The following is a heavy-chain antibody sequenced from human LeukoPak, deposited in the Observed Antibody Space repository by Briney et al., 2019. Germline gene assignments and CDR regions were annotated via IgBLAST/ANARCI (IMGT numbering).Heavy chain of an antibody. Sequence: ASVKVSCKASGYTFAYYGITWVRQAPGQGLEWMGWLSADTGNTNYAHKFLGRVTMTRNTSISTAYMELSSLRSEDTAVYYCARVGRIFRAEYFQHWGQGTLVTVSS. D-gene: IGHD2-15*01. V-gene: IGHV1-18*01. CDR3: ARVGRIFRAEYFQH. CDR1: GYTFAYYG. J-gene: IGHJ1*01. CDR2: LSADTGNT.